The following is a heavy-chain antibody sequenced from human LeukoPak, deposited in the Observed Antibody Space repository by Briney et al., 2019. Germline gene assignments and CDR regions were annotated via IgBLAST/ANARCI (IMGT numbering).Heavy chain of an antibody. CDR3: ARRPKQPGFWSGYVDY. D-gene: IGHD3-3*01. CDR1: GGSIRSSSHN. J-gene: IGHJ4*02. CDR2: IFYSGSP. Sequence: PSETLSLTCTVSGGSIRSSSHNWDWIRQPPGKGLEYIGSIFYSGSPYYNPSLTSRVTISVDTSKNQFSLKLSSVTAADTAVYYCARRPKQPGFWSGYVDYWGQGILVTVSP. V-gene: IGHV4-39*01.